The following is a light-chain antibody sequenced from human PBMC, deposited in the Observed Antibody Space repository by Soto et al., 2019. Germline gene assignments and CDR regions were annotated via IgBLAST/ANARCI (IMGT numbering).Light chain of an antibody. J-gene: IGKJ1*01. Sequence: DIVMTQSPDSLAVSLGERATINCESSQSVLYSSNNKNYLAWYQQKPGQPPKLLIYWASTRESGVPDRFSGSGAGTDYTLTISSLQADYVAVYYCQQYYSAPWTFGQGTKVEIK. V-gene: IGKV4-1*01. CDR3: QQYYSAPWT. CDR1: QSVLYSSNNKNY. CDR2: WAS.